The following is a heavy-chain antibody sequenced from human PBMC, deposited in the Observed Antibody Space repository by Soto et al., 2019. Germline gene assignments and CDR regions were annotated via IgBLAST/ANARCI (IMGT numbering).Heavy chain of an antibody. CDR3: ARPRYYYDSSGYYYRNYYYGMDV. V-gene: IGHV1-69*06. J-gene: IGHJ6*02. CDR1: GGTFSSYA. D-gene: IGHD3-22*01. CDR2: IIPIFGTA. Sequence: ASVKVSCKASGGTFSSYAISWVRQAPGQGLEWMGGIIPIFGTANYAQKFQGRVTITADKSTSTAYMELSSLRSEDTAVYYCARPRYYYDSSGYYYRNYYYGMDVWGQGTTVTVSS.